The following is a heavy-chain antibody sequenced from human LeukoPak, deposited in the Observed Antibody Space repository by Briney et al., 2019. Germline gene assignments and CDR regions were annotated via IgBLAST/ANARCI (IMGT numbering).Heavy chain of an antibody. Sequence: PGGSLRLSCAASGFTFSSYAMSWVRQAPGKGLEWVSAISGSGGSTYYADSVKGRFTISRDNAKNTVFLQMNSLRAEDTAVYYCTRGSGWTDYWGQGTLVTVSS. D-gene: IGHD6-19*01. J-gene: IGHJ4*02. CDR2: ISGSGGST. V-gene: IGHV3-23*01. CDR3: TRGSGWTDY. CDR1: GFTFSSYA.